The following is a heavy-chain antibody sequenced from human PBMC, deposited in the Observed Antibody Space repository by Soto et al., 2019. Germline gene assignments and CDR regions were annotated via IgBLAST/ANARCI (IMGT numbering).Heavy chain of an antibody. CDR1: GFTFSSYE. J-gene: IGHJ6*02. Sequence: PGGSLRLSXAASGFTFSSYEMNWVRQAPGKGLEWVSYISSSGSTIYYADSVKGRFTISRDNAKNSLYLQMNSLRAEDTAVYYCARAVSTYSSSWYVSGEYYGMDVWGQGTTVTVSS. D-gene: IGHD6-13*01. V-gene: IGHV3-48*03. CDR2: ISSSGSTI. CDR3: ARAVSTYSSSWYVSGEYYGMDV.